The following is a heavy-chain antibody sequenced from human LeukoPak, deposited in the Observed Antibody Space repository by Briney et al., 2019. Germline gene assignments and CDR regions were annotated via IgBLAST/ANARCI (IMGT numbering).Heavy chain of an antibody. CDR1: GFTFSRHA. CDR3: ARDKWEYCRSSTCYGRIDNS. Sequence: PGRSLRLSCTVSGFTFSRHALHWVRQPPGRGLEWVAVISCDGSSKYYSDSVQGRFTISRDNSRNTVYLQMNSLGPEDTAIYFCARDKWEYCRSSTCYGRIDNSWGQGTLVTVSS. CDR2: ISCDGSSK. D-gene: IGHD2-2*01. V-gene: IGHV3-30*04. J-gene: IGHJ4*02.